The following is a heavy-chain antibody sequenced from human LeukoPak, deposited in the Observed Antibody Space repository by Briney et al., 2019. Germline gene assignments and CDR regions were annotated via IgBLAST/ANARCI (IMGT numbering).Heavy chain of an antibody. D-gene: IGHD2-2*01. CDR1: GGSISSSSYY. CDR3: ARHEYIVVVPAHFDY. J-gene: IGHJ4*02. Sequence: KPSETLSLTCTVSGGSISSSSYYWGWIRQPPGKGLEWIGSSYYSGSTYYNPSLKSRVTISVDTSKNQFSLKLSSVTAADTAVYYCARHEYIVVVPAHFDYWGQGTLVTVSS. V-gene: IGHV4-39*01. CDR2: SYYSGST.